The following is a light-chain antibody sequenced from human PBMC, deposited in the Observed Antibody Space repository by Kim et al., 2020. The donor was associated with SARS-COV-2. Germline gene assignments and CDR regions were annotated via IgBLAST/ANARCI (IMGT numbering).Light chain of an antibody. CDR1: QTVSSSY. CDR2: GVS. V-gene: IGKV3-20*01. Sequence: EIVLTQSPGTLSLSPGERATLSCTASQTVSSSYLAWYQQKPGQAPKLLIYGVSTRAPGISDRFSGSGSGTDFTLTISRLEPEDFAVYYCQQYDASSQYTFGQGTKLEI. CDR3: QQYDASSQYT. J-gene: IGKJ2*01.